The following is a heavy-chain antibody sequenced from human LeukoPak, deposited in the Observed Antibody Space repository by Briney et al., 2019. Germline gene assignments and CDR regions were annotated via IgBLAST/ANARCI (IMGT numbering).Heavy chain of an antibody. V-gene: IGHV4-38-2*01. Sequence: SETLSLTCAVSGYSISSGYYWGWIRQPPGKGLEWIGSIYHSGSTYYNPSLKSRVTISVDTSKNQFSLKLSSVTAADTAVYYCARVPSGWRFDYWGQGTLVTVSS. CDR3: ARVPSGWRFDY. J-gene: IGHJ4*02. D-gene: IGHD6-19*01. CDR1: GYSISSGYY. CDR2: IYHSGST.